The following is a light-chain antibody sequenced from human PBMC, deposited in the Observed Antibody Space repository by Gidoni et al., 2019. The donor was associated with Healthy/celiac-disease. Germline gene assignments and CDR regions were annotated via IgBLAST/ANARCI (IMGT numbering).Light chain of an antibody. Sequence: AIQLTQSPSSLSASVGDRVTITCRASQGISSALAWYQQKPGKAPKLLISDASSLESGVPSRFSGSGSGTYFTLTIISLQPEDFATYYCQQFNSYPWTFGQGTKVEIK. J-gene: IGKJ1*01. CDR1: QGISSA. CDR3: QQFNSYPWT. CDR2: DAS. V-gene: IGKV1-13*02.